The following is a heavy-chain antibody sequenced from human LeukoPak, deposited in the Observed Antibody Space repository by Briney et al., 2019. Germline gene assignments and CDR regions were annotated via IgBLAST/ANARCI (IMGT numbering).Heavy chain of an antibody. CDR2: ISYDGSNK. Sequence: PGGSLRLSCAASGFTFSSYGMHWVRQAPGKGLEWVAVISYDGSNKYYADSVKGRFTISRDNSKNTLYLQMNSLRAEDTAVYYCAKDSGYYDSSGYSPFDYWGQGTLVTVSS. CDR1: GFTFSSYG. V-gene: IGHV3-30*18. CDR3: AKDSGYYDSSGYSPFDY. J-gene: IGHJ4*02. D-gene: IGHD3-22*01.